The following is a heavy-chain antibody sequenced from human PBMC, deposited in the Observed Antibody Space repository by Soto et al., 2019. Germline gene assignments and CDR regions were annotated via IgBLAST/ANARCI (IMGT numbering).Heavy chain of an antibody. CDR3: AKVSRKGSAIDFDY. J-gene: IGHJ4*02. Sequence: QVQLVQSGAELKEPGASVKVSCKASGYTFSNYDMNWVRQATGQGPERIGWVNPHNGDTGYAQKFQARVTLTTDISTTTAYMEVTSLRSEDAASYYCAKVSRKGSAIDFDYWGQGTLITVSS. D-gene: IGHD3-10*01. CDR2: VNPHNGDT. CDR1: GYTFSNYD. V-gene: IGHV1-8*01.